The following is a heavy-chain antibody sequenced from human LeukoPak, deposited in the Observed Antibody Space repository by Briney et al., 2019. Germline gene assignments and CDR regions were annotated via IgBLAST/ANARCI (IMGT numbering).Heavy chain of an antibody. Sequence: ASVKVSCKASLYTFTADYTHSVRQAPGQGLECMGCINPISGGTNYAQNFQGRFTLTRDTSISTAYMELSGLRSDDTAVYYCGSNTHQRVSVSAIAHWGQGSLVTVSS. CDR2: INPISGGT. CDR1: LYTFTADY. V-gene: IGHV1-2*02. D-gene: IGHD1/OR15-1a*01. CDR3: GSNTHQRVSVSAIAH. J-gene: IGHJ4*02.